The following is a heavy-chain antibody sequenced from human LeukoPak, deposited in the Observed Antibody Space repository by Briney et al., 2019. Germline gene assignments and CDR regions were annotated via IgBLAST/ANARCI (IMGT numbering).Heavy chain of an antibody. CDR3: AREVYDSNDPDY. CDR2: ISSSGSTI. J-gene: IGHJ4*02. D-gene: IGHD3-22*01. V-gene: IGHV3-48*03. CDR1: GFTFSNYE. Sequence: GSLRLSCASSGFTFSNYEMNWVRQAPGKGLEWVSYISSSGSTIYYADSVKGRFTVSRDNAKNSLYLQMNSLRGEDTAVYYCAREVYDSNDPDYWGQGTLVTVSS.